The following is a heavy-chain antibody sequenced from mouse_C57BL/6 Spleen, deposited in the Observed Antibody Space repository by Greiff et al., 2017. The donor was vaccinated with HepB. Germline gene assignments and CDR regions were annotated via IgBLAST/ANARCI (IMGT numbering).Heavy chain of an antibody. CDR2: IFPGSGST. CDR1: GYTFTGYW. D-gene: IGHD2-4*01. J-gene: IGHJ3*01. V-gene: IGHV1-9*01. Sequence: QVQLKESGAELMKPGASVKLSCKASGYTFTGYWIAWVKQRPGHGLEWIGEIFPGSGSTNYNEKFKGKATFTADTSSNTAYMQLSSLTTEDSAVYYCARWDYDEAIDYWGQGTPVTVSA. CDR3: ARWDYDEAIDY.